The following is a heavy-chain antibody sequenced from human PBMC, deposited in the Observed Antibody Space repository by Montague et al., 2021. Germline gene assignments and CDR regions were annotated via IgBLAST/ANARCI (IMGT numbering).Heavy chain of an antibody. Sequence: SETLSLTCTVSGASITSNIYYWGWTRQSPGKGLEWIGSIYYSGNSFYQPSLKGRITMAVDTSKNQFSLKLSSATAADTAIYYCARVFSSWYVGWFDPWGQGTLVTVSS. D-gene: IGHD6-13*01. CDR3: ARVFSSWYVGWFDP. V-gene: IGHV4-39*07. J-gene: IGHJ5*02. CDR2: IYYSGNS. CDR1: GASITSNIYY.